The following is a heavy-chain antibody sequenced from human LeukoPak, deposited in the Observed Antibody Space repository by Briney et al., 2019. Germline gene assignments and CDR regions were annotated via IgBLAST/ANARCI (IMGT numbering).Heavy chain of an antibody. CDR2: IKQDGSEK. J-gene: IGHJ4*02. D-gene: IGHD3-22*01. CDR3: ARVGYYDSSGYYPFDY. Sequence: PGGSLRLSCAASGFTFSSYWMSWVRQAPGKGLEWVANIKQDGSEKYYVDSVKGRFTISRDNAKNSLYLQMNSLRAEDTAVYYCARVGYYDSSGYYPFDYWGQGTLVTVSS. CDR1: GFTFSSYW. V-gene: IGHV3-7*03.